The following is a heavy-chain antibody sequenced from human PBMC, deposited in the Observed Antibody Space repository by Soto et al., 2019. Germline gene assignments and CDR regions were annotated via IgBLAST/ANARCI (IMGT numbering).Heavy chain of an antibody. V-gene: IGHV3-23*01. CDR2: ISGSGGST. Sequence: GGSLRLSCAASGFTFSSDAMSWVRQAPGKGLEWVSAISGSGGSTYYADSVKGRFTISRDNSKNTLYLQMNSLRAEDTAVYYCAKDRGYCSSTSCYEAVPWSDPWGQGTLVTVSS. J-gene: IGHJ5*02. D-gene: IGHD2-2*01. CDR1: GFTFSSDA. CDR3: AKDRGYCSSTSCYEAVPWSDP.